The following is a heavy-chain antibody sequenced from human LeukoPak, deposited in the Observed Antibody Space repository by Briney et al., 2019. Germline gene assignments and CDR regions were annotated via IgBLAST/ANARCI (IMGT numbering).Heavy chain of an antibody. V-gene: IGHV4-34*01. CDR1: GGSFTGYY. J-gene: IGHJ4*02. CDR2: IKHDRST. D-gene: IGHD2-15*01. Sequence: SETLSLTCAVYGGSFTGYYWSWIRQPPGKGLEWIGEIKHDRSTNYNPSLKSRVTMSLDTCKNQFSLNLNFVTAADTAVYYCARGFSRVVASDWGQGTLVTVSS. CDR3: ARGFSRVVASD.